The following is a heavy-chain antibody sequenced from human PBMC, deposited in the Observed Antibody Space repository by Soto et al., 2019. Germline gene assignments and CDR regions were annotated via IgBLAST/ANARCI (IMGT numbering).Heavy chain of an antibody. CDR2: IWYDGSNK. V-gene: IGHV3-33*01. CDR1: GFTFSSYG. Sequence: QVQLVESGGGVVQPGRSLRLSCAASGFTFSSYGMHWVRQAPGKGLEWVAVIWYDGSNKYYADSVKGRFTISRDNSKNTLYLQMHSLRAEDTAVYYCARDRAGGSSFFDYWGQGTLVTVSS. CDR3: ARDRAGGSSFFDY. J-gene: IGHJ4*02. D-gene: IGHD1-1*01.